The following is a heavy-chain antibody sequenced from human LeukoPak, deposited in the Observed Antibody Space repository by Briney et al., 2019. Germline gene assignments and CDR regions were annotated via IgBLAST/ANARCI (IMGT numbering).Heavy chain of an antibody. V-gene: IGHV3-74*01. CDR2: INGDGSST. CDR1: GFTFSTYW. CDR3: TGGLYTVSAYDY. D-gene: IGHD4-11*01. J-gene: IGHJ4*02. Sequence: GGSLRLSCAASGFTFSTYWMHWVRQAPGKGLVWVSRINGDGSSTVYADSVKGRFTVSRDNAESTMYLQMNSLRAEDTALYYCTGGLYTVSAYDYWGQGTLVTVSS.